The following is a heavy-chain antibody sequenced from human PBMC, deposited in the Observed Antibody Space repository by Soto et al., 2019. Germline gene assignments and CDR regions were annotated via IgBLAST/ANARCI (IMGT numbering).Heavy chain of an antibody. V-gene: IGHV3-9*01. D-gene: IGHD3-10*01. CDR2: ITWNSGSI. J-gene: IGHJ4*02. CDR3: AREVGTLDY. CDR1: GFTFDDYA. Sequence: EVQLVESGGGLVQPGRSLRLSCAASGFTFDDYAMHWVRQAPGKGLEWVSGITWNSGSIGYADSVKGRFTISRDNAKNSLYLQMNSLRAEDTALYYCAREVGTLDYWGQGTLVTVSS.